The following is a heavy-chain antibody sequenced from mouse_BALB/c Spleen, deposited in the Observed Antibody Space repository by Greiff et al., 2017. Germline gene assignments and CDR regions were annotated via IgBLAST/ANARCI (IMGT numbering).Heavy chain of an antibody. V-gene: IGHV1S81*02. CDR2: INPSNGGT. CDR3: TTIYYSNYEGAMDY. CDR1: GYTFTSYY. D-gene: IGHD2-5*01. Sequence: QVQLQQSGAELVKPGASVKLSCKASGYTFTSYYMYWVKQRPGQGLEWIGEINPSNGGTNFNEKFKSKATLTVDKSSSTAYMQLSSLTSEDSAVYYCTTIYYSNYEGAMDYWGQGTSVTVSS. J-gene: IGHJ4*01.